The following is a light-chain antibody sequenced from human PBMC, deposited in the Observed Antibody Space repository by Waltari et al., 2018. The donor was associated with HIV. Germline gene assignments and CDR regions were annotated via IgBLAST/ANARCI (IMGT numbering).Light chain of an antibody. CDR2: DAS. V-gene: IGKV3-11*01. CDR1: QSVSSS. CDR3: QQRSNWPIT. Sequence: EIVLTQSPATLSLSPGERATLSCRASQSVSSSLAWYQQKPGQAPRLLIFDASNRATGIPARFSGSGSGTDFTLTISSLEPEDFAVYYCQQRSNWPITLGQGTRLEI. J-gene: IGKJ5*01.